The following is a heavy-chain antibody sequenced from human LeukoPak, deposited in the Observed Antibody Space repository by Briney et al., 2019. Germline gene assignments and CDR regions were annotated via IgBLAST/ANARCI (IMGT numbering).Heavy chain of an antibody. V-gene: IGHV4-59*01. D-gene: IGHD6-13*01. J-gene: IGHJ6*02. Sequence: PSETLSLTCTVSGGSISSYYWSWLRQPPGKGLEWIGYIYYSGSTNYNPSLKSRVTISIDTSKNQFSLKLSSVTAADTAVYYCARHQYSSSWTSDYYGMDVWGQGTTVTVSS. CDR1: GGSISSYY. CDR3: ARHQYSSSWTSDYYGMDV. CDR2: IYYSGST.